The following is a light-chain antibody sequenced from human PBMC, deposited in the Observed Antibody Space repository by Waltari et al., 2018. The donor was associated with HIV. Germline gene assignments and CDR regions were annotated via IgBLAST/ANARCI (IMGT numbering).Light chain of an antibody. V-gene: IGKV3-20*01. Sequence: EMVLTQSPGTLSLSPGERATLPCRASQSVSSSYLAGYQQKPGQAPRLLIYGASSRATGIPDRFSGSGSGTDFTLTISRLEPEDFAVYYCQQYGSSPPSITFGQGTRLEIK. J-gene: IGKJ5*01. CDR1: QSVSSSY. CDR3: QQYGSSPPSIT. CDR2: GAS.